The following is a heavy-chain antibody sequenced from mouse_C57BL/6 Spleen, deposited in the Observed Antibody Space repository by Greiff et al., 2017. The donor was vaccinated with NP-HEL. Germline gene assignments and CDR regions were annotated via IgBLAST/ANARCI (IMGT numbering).Heavy chain of an antibody. CDR2: ISSGSSTI. Sequence: VQLQQSGGGLVKPGGSLKLSCAASGFTFSDYGMHWVRQAPEKGLEWVAYISSGSSTIYYADTVKGRFTISRDNAKNTLFLQMTSLRSEDTAMYYCAKRQGYCAMDYWGQGTSVTVSS. V-gene: IGHV5-17*01. CDR1: GFTFSDYG. D-gene: IGHD3-2*01. J-gene: IGHJ4*01. CDR3: AKRQGYCAMDY.